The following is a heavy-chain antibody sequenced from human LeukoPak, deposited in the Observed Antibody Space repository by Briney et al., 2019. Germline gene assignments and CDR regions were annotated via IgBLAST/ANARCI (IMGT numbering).Heavy chain of an antibody. V-gene: IGHV1-2*06. Sequence: GASVKVSCKASGYTFTCYYMQWVRQAAGQGVEWMGRIKPNSGGTNYAQKFQGRVTMTRDTAISTTYMELSRLRSDDTAVYYCARDLDGYNPPLPFDYWGQGTLVTVSS. CDR1: GYTFTCYY. D-gene: IGHD5-24*01. J-gene: IGHJ4*02. CDR3: ARDLDGYNPPLPFDY. CDR2: IKPNSGGT.